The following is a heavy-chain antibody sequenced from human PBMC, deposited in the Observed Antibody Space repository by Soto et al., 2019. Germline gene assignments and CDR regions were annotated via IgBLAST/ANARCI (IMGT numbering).Heavy chain of an antibody. Sequence: ASVKVSCKASGYTFTGYYMHWVRQAPGQGLDLMGWINPNSGGTNYAQKFQGWVTMTRDTSTSTVYVELSSLRSDDTAVYFCVRATAARQRDYSYHYYLHIWGKGTTVTVSS. CDR3: VRATAARQRDYSYHYYLHI. CDR2: INPNSGGT. D-gene: IGHD6-6*01. CDR1: GYTFTGYY. J-gene: IGHJ6*03. V-gene: IGHV1-2*04.